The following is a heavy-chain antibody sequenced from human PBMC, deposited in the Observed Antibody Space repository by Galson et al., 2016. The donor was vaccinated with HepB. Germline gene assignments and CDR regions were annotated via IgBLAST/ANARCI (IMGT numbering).Heavy chain of an antibody. J-gene: IGHJ4*02. CDR2: VSYDGIYG. CDR1: GFTFSSHA. Sequence: SLRLSCAASGFTFSSHAMHWVRQAPGKGLEWVAVVSYDGIYGYYADSVKGRFTISRDNSKNTLYLQMTSLRVEDTAVYYCAREGASDYGDFDYWGQGTLVTVSS. CDR3: AREGASDYGDFDY. V-gene: IGHV3-30-3*01. D-gene: IGHD4/OR15-4a*01.